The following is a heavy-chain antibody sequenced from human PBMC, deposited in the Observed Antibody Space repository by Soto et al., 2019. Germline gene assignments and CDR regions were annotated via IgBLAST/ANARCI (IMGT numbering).Heavy chain of an antibody. V-gene: IGHV3-74*01. D-gene: IGHD2-2*01. J-gene: IGHJ4*02. CDR3: VKVLARGVGVPRFYFDS. Sequence: GGSLRLSCAASGFTFSNSWMHWVRQVSGKGLEWVSRINADGTSTSYADSVKGRFTISRDNAKNTLYLHVNSLRAEDTAVYYCVKVLARGVGVPRFYFDSWGQGALVTVS. CDR1: GFTFSNSW. CDR2: INADGTST.